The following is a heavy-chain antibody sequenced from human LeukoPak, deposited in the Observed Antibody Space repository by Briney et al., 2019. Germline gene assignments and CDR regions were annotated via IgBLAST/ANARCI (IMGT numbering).Heavy chain of an antibody. Sequence: GGSLRLSCAASGFTFSSYWMHWVRQAPGKGLVWVSRINSDGSSTSYADSVKGRFTISRDNAKNSLFLQMNNLRAEDTALYYCARVRVVWDLDDAFDIWGQGTMVTVSS. CDR1: GFTFSSYW. V-gene: IGHV3-74*01. D-gene: IGHD1-26*01. CDR2: INSDGSST. J-gene: IGHJ3*02. CDR3: ARVRVVWDLDDAFDI.